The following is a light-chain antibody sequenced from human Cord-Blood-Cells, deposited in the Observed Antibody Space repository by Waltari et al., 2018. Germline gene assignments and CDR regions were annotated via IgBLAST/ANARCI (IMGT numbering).Light chain of an antibody. CDR3: QQYYSTPPT. CDR2: WAS. Sequence: DIVMTQSPDSLAVSRGERATINCKYSQSVLYSSNNKNYLAWYQQKPVQPPKLLIYWASTRETGVPDRFSGSGSGTDFTLTISSLQAEDVAVYYCQQYYSTPPTFGQGTKVEIK. V-gene: IGKV4-1*01. CDR1: QSVLYSSNNKNY. J-gene: IGKJ1*01.